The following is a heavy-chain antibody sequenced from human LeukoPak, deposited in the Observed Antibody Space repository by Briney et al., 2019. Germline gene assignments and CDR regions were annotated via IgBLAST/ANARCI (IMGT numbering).Heavy chain of an antibody. CDR1: GFTFSSYG. J-gene: IGHJ5*02. Sequence: GGSLRLSCAASGFTFSSYGLSWVRQAPGKGLEWVANIKQDGSEKYYVDSVKGRFTISRDNAKNSLYLQMNSLRAEDTAVYYCARVLLLWFGGGFDPWGQGTLVTVSS. CDR3: ARVLLLWFGGGFDP. CDR2: IKQDGSEK. V-gene: IGHV3-7*01. D-gene: IGHD3-10*01.